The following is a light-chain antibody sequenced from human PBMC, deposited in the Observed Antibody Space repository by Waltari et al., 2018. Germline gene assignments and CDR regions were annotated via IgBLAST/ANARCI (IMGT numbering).Light chain of an antibody. V-gene: IGKV2-30*02. CDR1: QSLVHSDGNTF. CDR3: MQATHLPLT. J-gene: IGKJ1*01. Sequence: QSLVHSDGNTFFNWFQQRPGQSPRRLIDKVSNRDSGVPDRFRGSGSGTVFTLKISRVEAEDVGVYYCMQATHLPLTFGQGTKVEIK. CDR2: KVS.